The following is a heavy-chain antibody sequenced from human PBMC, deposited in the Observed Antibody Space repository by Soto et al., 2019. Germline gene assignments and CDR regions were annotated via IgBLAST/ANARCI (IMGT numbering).Heavy chain of an antibody. CDR1: GFTFSSYW. D-gene: IGHD2-15*01. CDR2: IKQDGSEK. Sequence: PGGSLRLSCAASGFTFSSYWMSWVRQAPGKGLEWVANIKQDGSEKYYVDSVKGRFTISRDNAKNSLYLQMNSLRAEDTAVYYCARVEGYCSGGSCYFDYYYYYMDVWDKGTTVTVSS. V-gene: IGHV3-7*01. CDR3: ARVEGYCSGGSCYFDYYYYYMDV. J-gene: IGHJ6*03.